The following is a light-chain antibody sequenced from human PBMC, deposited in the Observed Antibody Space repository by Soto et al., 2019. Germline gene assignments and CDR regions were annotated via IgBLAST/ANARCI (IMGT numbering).Light chain of an antibody. CDR1: SSDVGGYNY. Sequence: QSALTQPASVSGSPGQSITISCTGTSSDVGGYNYVSWYQQHPGKAPKLMIYEVSNRPLGVSNRFSGSKSGNTASLTISGLQAEDEADYFCSSYTSSSTSYVFGTGTKVTGL. CDR3: SSYTSSSTSYV. V-gene: IGLV2-14*01. J-gene: IGLJ1*01. CDR2: EVS.